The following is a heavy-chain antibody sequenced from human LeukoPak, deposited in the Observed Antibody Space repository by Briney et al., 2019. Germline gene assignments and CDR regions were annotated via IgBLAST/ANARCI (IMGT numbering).Heavy chain of an antibody. CDR2: IYTSGST. J-gene: IGHJ4*02. CDR3: ARDGIGYYDSSGYYY. CDR1: GGSISSYY. D-gene: IGHD3-22*01. Sequence: SETLSLTCTVSGGSISSYYWSWIRQPAGKGLEWIGRIYTSGSTNYNPSLKSRVSMSVDTSKNQFSLKLSSVTGADTAVYCCARDGIGYYDSSGYYYWGQGTLVTVSS. V-gene: IGHV4-4*07.